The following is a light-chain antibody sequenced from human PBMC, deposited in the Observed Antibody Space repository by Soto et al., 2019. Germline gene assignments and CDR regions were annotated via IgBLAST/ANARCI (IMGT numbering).Light chain of an antibody. CDR1: SGDVGGYDY. V-gene: IGLV2-8*01. CDR3: SSHAGSSVV. J-gene: IGLJ1*01. Sequence: QSALTQPPSASGSPGQSVTISCTGTSGDVGGYDYVSWYQQHPGKAPKLMIYEVTKRPLGVPDRFSGSKSGNTASLTISGLQAEDEADYYCSSHAGSSVVFGTGTKVTV. CDR2: EVT.